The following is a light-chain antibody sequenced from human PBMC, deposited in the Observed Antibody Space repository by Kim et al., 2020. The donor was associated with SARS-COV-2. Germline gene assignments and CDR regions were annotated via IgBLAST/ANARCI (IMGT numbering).Light chain of an antibody. J-gene: IGLJ1*01. Sequence: QSALTQPASVSGSPGQSITISCTGTSSDFGGYDYVSWYQQHPGKAPKLMIYDGSKRPSGVSNRFSGSKSGNTASLTISGLQAEDEADYYCSSYTSSSTYVFGIGTKV. CDR2: DGS. V-gene: IGLV2-14*01. CDR1: SSDFGGYDY. CDR3: SSYTSSSTYV.